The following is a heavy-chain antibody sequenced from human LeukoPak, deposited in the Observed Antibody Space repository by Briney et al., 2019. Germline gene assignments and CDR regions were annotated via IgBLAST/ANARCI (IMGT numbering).Heavy chain of an antibody. CDR3: AREKRLGYYDTIPNWFDP. V-gene: IGHV4-39*07. Sequence: SETLSLTRTVSGGSLSSGDYYWSWIRQPPRKGLEWIGSIYHSGSTYYNPSLKSRVTISVDTSKNQFSLKLSSVTAADTAVYYCAREKRLGYYDTIPNWFDPWGQGTLVTVSS. CDR1: GGSLSSGDYY. CDR2: IYHSGST. D-gene: IGHD3-22*01. J-gene: IGHJ5*02.